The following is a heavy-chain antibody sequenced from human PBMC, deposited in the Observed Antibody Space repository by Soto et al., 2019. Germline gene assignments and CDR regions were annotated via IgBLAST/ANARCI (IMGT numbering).Heavy chain of an antibody. Sequence: SETLSLTCTVSGGSIRSSTYYWGWIRQPPGKGLEWIGSIYYSGITYYNPSLKSRVTISVDTSKNQFSLKVNFVTAADTAVYYCATLSIAVVPATSFDIWGQGTLVTVSS. CDR1: GGSIRSSTYY. CDR2: IYYSGIT. V-gene: IGHV4-39*01. D-gene: IGHD2-2*01. CDR3: ATLSIAVVPATSFDI. J-gene: IGHJ3*02.